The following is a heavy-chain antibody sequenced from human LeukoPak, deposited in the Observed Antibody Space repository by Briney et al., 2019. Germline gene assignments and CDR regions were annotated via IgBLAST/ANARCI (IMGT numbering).Heavy chain of an antibody. J-gene: IGHJ3*02. D-gene: IGHD3-3*01. CDR2: ISGSGGST. V-gene: IGHV3-23*01. CDR3: AKVYDYDFWSGSTGAFDI. Sequence: GGSLRLSCAASGFTFSSYAMSWVRQAPGKGLEWVSAISGSGGSTYYADSVKGRFTISRDNSKNTLYLQMNSLRAEDTAVYYCAKVYDYDFWSGSTGAFDIWGQGTMVTVSS. CDR1: GFTFSSYA.